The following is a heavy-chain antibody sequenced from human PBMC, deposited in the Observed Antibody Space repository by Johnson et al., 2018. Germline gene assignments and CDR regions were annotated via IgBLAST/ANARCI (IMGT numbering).Heavy chain of an antibody. Sequence: QVQLVQSGGGVVQPGRSLRLSCGASGFTFSNFGMHWVRQAPGKGLEGVADISYDGRNKNYADSVKGRFAISRDNSKNPLYVQMESLRAEDTAVDYCAKDLSVGYGRRWGDAFDSWGSGTMVTVSS. V-gene: IGHV3-30*18. CDR2: ISYDGRNK. CDR1: GFTFSNFG. CDR3: AKDLSVGYGRRWGDAFDS. D-gene: IGHD4-23*01. J-gene: IGHJ3*02.